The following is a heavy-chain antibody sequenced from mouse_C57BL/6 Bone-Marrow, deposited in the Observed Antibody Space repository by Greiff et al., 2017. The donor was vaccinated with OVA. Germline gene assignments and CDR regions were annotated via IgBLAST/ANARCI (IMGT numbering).Heavy chain of an antibody. CDR2: INPSTGGT. CDR1: GYSFTGYY. CDR3: ARDYGNGY. D-gene: IGHD2-1*01. V-gene: IGHV1-42*01. Sequence: EVQGVESGPELVKPGASVKISCKASGYSFTGYYMNWVKQSPEKSLEWIGEINPSTGGTTYNQKFKAKATLTVDKSSSTAYMQLKSLTSEDSAVYYCARDYGNGYWGKGTTRTVSS. J-gene: IGHJ2*01.